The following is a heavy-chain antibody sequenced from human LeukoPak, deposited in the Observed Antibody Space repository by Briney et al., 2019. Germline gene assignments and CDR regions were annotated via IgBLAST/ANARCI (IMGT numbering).Heavy chain of an antibody. Sequence: PSETLSLTCAVSGGSISSGGYPWSWIRQPPGKGLEWIGYIYHSGSTYYNPSLKSRVTISVDRSKNQFSLKLSSVTAADTAVYYCARAPTYYDILTGYYHSGPFDYWGQGTLVTVSS. J-gene: IGHJ4*02. D-gene: IGHD3-9*01. CDR1: GGSISSGGYP. CDR2: IYHSGST. V-gene: IGHV4-30-2*01. CDR3: ARAPTYYDILTGYYHSGPFDY.